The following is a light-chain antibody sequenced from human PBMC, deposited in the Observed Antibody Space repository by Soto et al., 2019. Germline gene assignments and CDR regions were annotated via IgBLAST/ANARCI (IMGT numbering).Light chain of an antibody. CDR2: GAS. Sequence: EIVLTQSAGTLSLSPIERATLSCSTIQSVSSSCFTCYQQKPVQAAWLLLDGASSSASGIPVMFSGSASGTDFTLLISCLWPEDVAVYDCQQYSSSPWTFGQGTKVDIK. CDR1: QSVSSSC. J-gene: IGKJ1*01. V-gene: IGKV3-20*01. CDR3: QQYSSSPWT.